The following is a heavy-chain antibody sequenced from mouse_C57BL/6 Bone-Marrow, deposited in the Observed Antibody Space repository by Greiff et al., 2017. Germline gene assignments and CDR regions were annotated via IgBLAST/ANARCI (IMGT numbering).Heavy chain of an antibody. V-gene: IGHV1-74*01. D-gene: IGHD2-5*01. CDR2: IHPSDSDT. J-gene: IGHJ3*01. CDR1: GYTFTSYW. Sequence: QVQLQQPGAELVKPGASVKVSCKASGYTFTSYWMHWVKQRPGQGLEWIGRIHPSDSDTNYNQKFKGKATLTVDKSSSTAYMQLSGLTSEDSAVYYCAPFYSNYVGFAYWGQGTLVTVSA. CDR3: APFYSNYVGFAY.